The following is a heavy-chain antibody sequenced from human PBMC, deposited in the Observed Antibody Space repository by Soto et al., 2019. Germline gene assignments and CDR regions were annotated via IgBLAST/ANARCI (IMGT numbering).Heavy chain of an antibody. J-gene: IGHJ4*02. CDR1: GGSISRYY. Sequence: SETLSLTCTVSGGSISRYYWSWIRQPPGKGLEWIGYIHYSGTTSYNPSLKSRVVVSVDTSKTQFSLKLSSVIAADTAMYYCARATYSSTWSFDYWGQGTLVTVSS. CDR2: IHYSGTT. D-gene: IGHD2-2*01. CDR3: ARATYSSTWSFDY. V-gene: IGHV4-30-4*01.